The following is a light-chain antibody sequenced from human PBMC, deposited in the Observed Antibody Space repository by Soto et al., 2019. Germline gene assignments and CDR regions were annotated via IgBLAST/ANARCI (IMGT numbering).Light chain of an antibody. CDR1: QSGSSN. J-gene: IGKJ2*01. V-gene: IGKV3-15*01. CDR2: GAS. CDR3: QNYNNWPPYT. Sequence: EIVMTQSPATLSVSPGERATLSCRASQSGSSNLAWYQQKPGQAPRLLIYGASTRATGIPARFSGSGSGTEFTLTISSLQSKDFAVYYCQNYNNWPPYTFGQGTKLEIK.